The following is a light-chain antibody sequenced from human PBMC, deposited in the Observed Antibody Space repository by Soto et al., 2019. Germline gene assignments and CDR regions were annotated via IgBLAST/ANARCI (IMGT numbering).Light chain of an antibody. V-gene: IGKV1-39*01. J-gene: IGKJ5*01. CDR3: QQYGSSPPIT. CDR2: AAS. Sequence: DIQMTQSPSSLSASVGDRVTITCRASQTISTYLNWYQQKPGKAPKALIYAASSLQSGVTSRFSGSGSGTDFTLTISRLEPEDFAVYYCQQYGSSPPITFGQGTRLEI. CDR1: QTISTY.